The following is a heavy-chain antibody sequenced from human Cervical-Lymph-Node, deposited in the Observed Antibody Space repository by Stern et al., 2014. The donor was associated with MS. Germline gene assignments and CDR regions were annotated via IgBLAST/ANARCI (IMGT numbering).Heavy chain of an antibody. CDR1: GGSISSGDNY. D-gene: IGHD4-17*01. J-gene: IGHJ4*02. V-gene: IGHV4-30-4*01. CDR2: IHYSGGT. Sequence: QVQLQESGPGLVKPSQTLSLTCTVSGGSISSGDNYWSWIRQPPGKGPEGIGYIHYSGGTYFNPSLKSRATISADTSKNQFSLKLNSMTAADTAVYYCARVPDYGDAFFDYWGQGILVTVSS. CDR3: ARVPDYGDAFFDY.